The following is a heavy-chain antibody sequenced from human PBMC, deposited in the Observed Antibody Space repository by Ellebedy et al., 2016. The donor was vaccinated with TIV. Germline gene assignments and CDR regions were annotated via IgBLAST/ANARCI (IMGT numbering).Heavy chain of an antibody. CDR3: ARGRIWGSSGDY. CDR2: INHSGST. J-gene: IGHJ4*02. V-gene: IGHV4-34*01. D-gene: IGHD6-6*01. CDR1: GGSFSDYY. Sequence: MPSETLSLTCAVYGGSFSDYYWSWIRQPPGKGLEWIGEINHSGSTNYNPSLKSRVTISVDMSTNQFSLKLSSVTAADTAVYYCARGRIWGSSGDYWGQGTLVTVSS.